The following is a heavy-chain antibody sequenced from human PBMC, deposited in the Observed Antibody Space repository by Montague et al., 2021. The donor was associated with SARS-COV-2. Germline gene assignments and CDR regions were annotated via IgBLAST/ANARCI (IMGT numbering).Heavy chain of an antibody. CDR1: GGSISSSSYY. CDR2: IYYSGST. D-gene: IGHD3-22*01. CDR3: ARQSVNYYDSSGYPFDY. Sequence: SETLSLTCTLSGGSISSSSYYWGWIRQPPGKGLEWIGSIYYSGSTYYNPSLKSRVTISVDASKNQFSLKLSSVTAADTAVYYCARQSVNYYDSSGYPFDYWGQGTLVTVSS. J-gene: IGHJ4*02. V-gene: IGHV4-39*01.